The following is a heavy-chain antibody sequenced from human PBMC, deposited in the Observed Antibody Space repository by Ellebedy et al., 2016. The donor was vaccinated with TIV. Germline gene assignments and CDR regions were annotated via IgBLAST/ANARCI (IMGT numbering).Heavy chain of an antibody. CDR2: ISYNGSIR. CDR3: AKLGVVIRGDY. D-gene: IGHD3-10*01. Sequence: LSLTCSASGFNLSNNALHWVRQAPGKGLEWLAVISYNGSIRFYADSVKGRFTISRDNSKSMLYLHMNNLRTEDTALYYCAKLGVVIRGDYWGQGTLVTVSS. CDR1: GFNLSNNA. J-gene: IGHJ1*01. V-gene: IGHV3-30-3*02.